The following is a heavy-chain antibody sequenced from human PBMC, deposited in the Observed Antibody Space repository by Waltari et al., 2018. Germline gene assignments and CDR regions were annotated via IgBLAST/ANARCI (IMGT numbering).Heavy chain of an antibody. CDR3: ATYIGASVGTAAFDV. J-gene: IGHJ3*01. CDR2: MSHRGAP. D-gene: IGHD5-12*01. Sequence: GWIRQPPGQGLEWIGTMSHRGAPDSSPSLKSRVTISRDTSKNQLSLKLGSVTAADTAVYYCATYIGASVGTAAFDVWGQGTMVTVSS. V-gene: IGHV4-39*01.